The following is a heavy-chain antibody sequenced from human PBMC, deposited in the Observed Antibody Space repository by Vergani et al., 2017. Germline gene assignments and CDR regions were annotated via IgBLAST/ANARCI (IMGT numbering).Heavy chain of an antibody. CDR2: ISAYNGNT. J-gene: IGHJ4*02. Sequence: QVQLVQSGAEVKKPGASVKVTCKASGYTFTSYGISWVRQAPGQGLEWMGWISAYNGNTNYAQKLQGRVTMTTDTSTSTAYMELRSLRSDDTAVYYCAGDLRIAARPGHFDYWGQGTLVTVSS. V-gene: IGHV1-18*01. CDR3: AGDLRIAARPGHFDY. CDR1: GYTFTSYG. D-gene: IGHD6-6*01.